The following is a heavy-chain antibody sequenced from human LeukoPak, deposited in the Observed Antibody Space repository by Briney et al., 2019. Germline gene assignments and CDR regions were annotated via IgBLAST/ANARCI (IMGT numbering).Heavy chain of an antibody. Sequence: PGGSLRLSCAASGFTFSSYGMHWVRQAPGKGLEWVAVIWYDGSNKYYADSVKGRFTISRDNSKNTLYLQMNSLRAEDTAVYYCARGSWCGEYYFDYWGQGTLVTVSS. CDR1: GFTFSSYG. CDR2: IWYDGSNK. J-gene: IGHJ4*02. D-gene: IGHD3-10*01. CDR3: ARGSWCGEYYFDY. V-gene: IGHV3-33*01.